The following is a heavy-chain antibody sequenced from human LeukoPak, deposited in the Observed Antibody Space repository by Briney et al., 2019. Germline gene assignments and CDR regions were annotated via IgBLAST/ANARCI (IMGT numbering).Heavy chain of an antibody. J-gene: IGHJ4*02. Sequence: ASVKVSCRASGYSFTSYDINWVRGAIGRGLEWMGWMNPNSGNTGYAQKYQGRVTMTKNTSITTAYMELSSLRSEDTAVYYCWWLHYWGQGTLVTVSS. CDR3: WWLHY. V-gene: IGHV1-8*01. D-gene: IGHD5-12*01. CDR2: MNPNSGNT. CDR1: GYSFTSYD.